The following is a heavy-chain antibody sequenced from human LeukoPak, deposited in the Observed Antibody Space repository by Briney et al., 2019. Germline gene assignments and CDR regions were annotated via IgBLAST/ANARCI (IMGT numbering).Heavy chain of an antibody. D-gene: IGHD4-11*01. J-gene: IGHJ4*02. V-gene: IGHV3-64*01. Sequence: GRSLRLSCAASGFTFSSYGMHWVRQAPGKGLEYVSAISSNGGSTYYANSVKGRFTISRDNSKNTLYLQMGSLRAEDMAVYYCVRWDPYYSFDYWGQGTLVTVSS. CDR2: ISSNGGST. CDR3: VRWDPYYSFDY. CDR1: GFTFSSYG.